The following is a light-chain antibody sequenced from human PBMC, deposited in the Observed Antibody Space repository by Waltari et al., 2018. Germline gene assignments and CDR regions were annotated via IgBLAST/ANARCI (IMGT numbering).Light chain of an antibody. J-gene: IGKJ1*01. V-gene: IGKV3-20*01. CDR2: GAS. CDR3: QQYGSAPWT. CDR1: QSVLSDN. Sequence: EIVLTQSPGTLSLSPGERATLSCRASQSVLSDNLAWYQQEPGQAPRLLIYGASSRASGIPDRFSGSGSGTDFTFTISRLEPEDFAVYYCQQYGSAPWTFGQGTKVEI.